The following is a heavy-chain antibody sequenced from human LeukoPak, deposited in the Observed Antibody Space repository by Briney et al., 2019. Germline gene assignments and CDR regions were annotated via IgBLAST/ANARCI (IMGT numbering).Heavy chain of an antibody. CDR3: AKAMISSGWYAADY. CDR2: ITWDGGDA. Sequence: GGFLRLSCAASGFTFDDHAMQWVRQAPGKGLEWVSLITWDGGDAYYADSVKGRFTISRDNAKNSVYLQMNSLRPDDTAFYYCAKAMISSGWYAADYWGQGTLVTVSS. J-gene: IGHJ4*02. CDR1: GFTFDDHA. V-gene: IGHV3-43D*03. D-gene: IGHD6-19*01.